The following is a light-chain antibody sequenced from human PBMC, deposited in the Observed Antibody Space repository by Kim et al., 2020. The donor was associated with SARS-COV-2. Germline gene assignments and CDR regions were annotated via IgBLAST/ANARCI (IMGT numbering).Light chain of an antibody. Sequence: EIVLTQSPGTLSLSPGERATLSCRASPSVSSRYLAWYQQKPGQAPRLLIYGASSRPTVIPDRFSGSGSGTDFTLTINRLEPEDFAVYYCQQYGSSPETFGQGTKVDIK. CDR2: GAS. CDR1: PSVSSRY. CDR3: QQYGSSPET. J-gene: IGKJ1*01. V-gene: IGKV3-20*01.